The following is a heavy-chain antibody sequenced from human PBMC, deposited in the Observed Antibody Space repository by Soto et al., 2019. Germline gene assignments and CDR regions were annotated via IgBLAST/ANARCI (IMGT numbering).Heavy chain of an antibody. CDR1: GGTFSSYA. CDR2: IIPIFGTA. J-gene: IGHJ4*02. V-gene: IGHV1-69*01. Sequence: QVQLVQSGAEVKKPGSSVKVSCKASGGTFSSYAISWVRQAPGQGLEWMGGIIPIFGTANYAQKFQGRVTITADESTSTAYMELSSMRSADTAVYYCARDGALLSGYDLLGAGGWGQGTLVTVSS. CDR3: ARDGALLSGYDLLGAGG. D-gene: IGHD5-12*01.